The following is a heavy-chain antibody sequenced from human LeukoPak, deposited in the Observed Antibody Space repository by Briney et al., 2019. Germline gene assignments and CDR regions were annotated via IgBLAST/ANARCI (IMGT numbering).Heavy chain of an antibody. J-gene: IGHJ3*02. V-gene: IGHV4-4*07. CDR1: GGSISSYY. D-gene: IGHD1-26*01. Sequence: SETLSLTCTVSGGSISSYYWSWIRQPAGKGLEWIGRIYTSGSTNYNPSLKSRVTMSVDTSKNQFSLKLSSVTAADTAVYYCARVGMELPQREDAFDIWGQGTMVTVSS. CDR2: IYTSGST. CDR3: ARVGMELPQREDAFDI.